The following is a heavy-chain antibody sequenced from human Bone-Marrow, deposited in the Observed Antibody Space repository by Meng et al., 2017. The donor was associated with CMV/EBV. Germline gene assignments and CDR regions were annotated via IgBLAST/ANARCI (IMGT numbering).Heavy chain of an antibody. CDR1: GYTFSGHY. Sequence: ASVKVSCKASGYTFSGHYIHWVRQAPGQGVEWVGWINPERGDTKYAQKFQGRVTMTRDTSISTAYMELNRLTSDDTAVYYCARDPHYYQSSGYRVDVWGQGTTVTVSS. V-gene: IGHV1-2*02. CDR2: INPERGDT. D-gene: IGHD3-22*01. J-gene: IGHJ6*02. CDR3: ARDPHYYQSSGYRVDV.